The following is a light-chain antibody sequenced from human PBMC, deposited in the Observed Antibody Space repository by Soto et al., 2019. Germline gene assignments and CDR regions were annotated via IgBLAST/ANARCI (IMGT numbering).Light chain of an antibody. CDR3: HQRNK. Sequence: ELVLTQSPATLSLSPGERAALSCRASQFLSSYLAWYQQKPGQPPRLLIYDTSNRAAGVPARFSGSRSGTDFTLTISSLEPEDFAVYFCHQRNKFGQGTRLETK. J-gene: IGKJ5*01. V-gene: IGKV3-11*01. CDR1: QFLSSY. CDR2: DTS.